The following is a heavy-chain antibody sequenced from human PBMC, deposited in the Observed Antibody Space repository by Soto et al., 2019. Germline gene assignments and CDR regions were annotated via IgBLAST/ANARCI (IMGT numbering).Heavy chain of an antibody. CDR3: ARGAGRSEFDY. Sequence: ASVKVSCKASGYIFTNYDINWVRQATGQGLEWMGWINPNSGGTNYAQKFQGWVTMTRDTSISTAYMELSRLRSDDTAVYYCARGAGRSEFDYWGQGTLVTVSS. V-gene: IGHV1-2*04. J-gene: IGHJ4*02. CDR2: INPNSGGT. D-gene: IGHD6-19*01. CDR1: GYIFTNYD.